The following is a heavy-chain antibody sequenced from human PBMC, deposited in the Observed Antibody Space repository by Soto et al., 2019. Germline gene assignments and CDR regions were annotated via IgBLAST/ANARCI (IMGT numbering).Heavy chain of an antibody. CDR2: IRSKAYGGTT. V-gene: IGHV3-49*03. D-gene: IGHD3-9*01. CDR1: GLTFGDYA. J-gene: IGHJ3*02. CDR3: TRGQDILTGYPTAFDI. Sequence: GGSLRLSCTASGLTFGDYAMSWFRQAPGKGLEWVGFIRSKAYGGTTEYAASVKGRFTISRDDSKSIAYLQMNSLKTEDTAVYYCTRGQDILTGYPTAFDIWGQGTMVTVSS.